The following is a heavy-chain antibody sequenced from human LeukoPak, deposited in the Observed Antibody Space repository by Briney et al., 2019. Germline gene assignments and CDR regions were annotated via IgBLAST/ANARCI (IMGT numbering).Heavy chain of an antibody. V-gene: IGHV4-59*12. Sequence: SETLSLTCTVSGGSISSYYWSWIRQPPGKGLEWIGYIYYSGSTNYNPSLKSRVTISVDTSKNQFSLKLSSVTAADTAVYYCARVRATGLFDYWGQGTLVTVSS. CDR2: IYYSGST. CDR1: GGSISSYY. D-gene: IGHD5-12*01. J-gene: IGHJ4*02. CDR3: ARVRATGLFDY.